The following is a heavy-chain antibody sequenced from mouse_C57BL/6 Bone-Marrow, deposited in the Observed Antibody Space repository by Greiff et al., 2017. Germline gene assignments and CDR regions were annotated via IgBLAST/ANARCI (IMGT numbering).Heavy chain of an antibody. CDR3: ASPTNGYYFDY. V-gene: IGHV1-9*01. D-gene: IGHD6-1*01. CDR2: IFPGSGST. J-gene: IGHJ2*01. CDR1: GYTFTGYW. Sequence: QVQLQQSGAELMKPGASVKLSCKSTGYTFTGYWIEWVKQRPGHGLEWIGEIFPGSGSTNYNEKFNGKATFTADTSSNTAYMQLSSLTTEDSAIYYCASPTNGYYFDYWGQGTTLTVSS.